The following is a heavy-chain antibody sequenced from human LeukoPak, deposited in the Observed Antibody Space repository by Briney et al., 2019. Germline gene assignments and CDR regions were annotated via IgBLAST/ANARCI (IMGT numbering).Heavy chain of an antibody. CDR3: ARGGEIVGDSLYFHP. J-gene: IGHJ1*01. D-gene: IGHD1-26*01. CDR1: GGSISSSNFY. CDR2: IYYSGST. V-gene: IGHV4-61*05. Sequence: SETLSLTCTVSGGSISSSNFYWGWIRQPPGKGLEWIGYIYYSGSTNYNPSLKSRVTISIYRSTNQFSLKLSSVTAADTAVYYCARGGEIVGDSLYFHPWGQGTLVTVSS.